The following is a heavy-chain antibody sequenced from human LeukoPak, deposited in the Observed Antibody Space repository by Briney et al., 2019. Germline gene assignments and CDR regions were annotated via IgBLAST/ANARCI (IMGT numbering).Heavy chain of an antibody. J-gene: IGHJ4*02. D-gene: IGHD5-24*01. V-gene: IGHV6-1*01. CDR1: GDSVSTNSVA. Sequence: SQTLSLTCAISGDSVSTNSVAWKWIRQSPSRSLEWLGRTSYRSKWYNDYAVSVKSRITITPATSKNSFSLQLTSVTPEDTAVYYCAREAEITRFDYWGQGTLVTVSS. CDR3: AREAEITRFDY. CDR2: TSYRSKWYN.